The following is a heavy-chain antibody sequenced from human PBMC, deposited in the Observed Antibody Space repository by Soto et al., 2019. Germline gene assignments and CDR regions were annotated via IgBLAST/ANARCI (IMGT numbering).Heavy chain of an antibody. J-gene: IGHJ1*01. CDR3: ARDQTTVVREGPGYFQH. V-gene: IGHV4-30-4*01. D-gene: IGHD4-17*01. CDR2: IYYSGGT. CDR1: GGSISSGDYY. Sequence: QVQLQESGPGLVKPSQTLSLTCTVSGGSISSGDYYWGWIRQPPGKGLEGIGYIYYSGGTYYNPSLKRRVTTSVDPSQNHFSLKLSSVTAADTAVYYCARDQTTVVREGPGYFQHWGQGTLVTVSS.